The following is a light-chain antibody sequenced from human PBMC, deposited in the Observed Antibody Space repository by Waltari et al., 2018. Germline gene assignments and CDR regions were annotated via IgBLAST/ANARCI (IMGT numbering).Light chain of an antibody. J-gene: IGKJ4*01. V-gene: IGKV1-NL1*01. CDR1: KRIGNS. CDR2: SAS. Sequence: IKRTRSPSALAESVGDRCTITCGASKRIGNSEAGYQQKPGKAPKPLLSSASKLESGVPSRFSGSGSGTDYTLTISSLQPEDFATYYCQQYYSIALDFGGGTKVEIK. CDR3: QQYYSIALD.